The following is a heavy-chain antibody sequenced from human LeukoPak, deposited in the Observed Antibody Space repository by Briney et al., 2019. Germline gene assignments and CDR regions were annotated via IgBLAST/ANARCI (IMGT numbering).Heavy chain of an antibody. CDR2: IKQDGSEK. Sequence: PGGSLRLSRAASGFTFSSYWMSWVRQAPGKGLEWVANIKQDGSEKYYVDSVKGRFTISRDNAKNSLYLQMNSLRAEDTAVYYCARGYDFWSGYPGGVDYWGQGTLVTVSS. CDR3: ARGYDFWSGYPGGVDY. D-gene: IGHD3-3*01. V-gene: IGHV3-7*01. CDR1: GFTFSSYW. J-gene: IGHJ4*02.